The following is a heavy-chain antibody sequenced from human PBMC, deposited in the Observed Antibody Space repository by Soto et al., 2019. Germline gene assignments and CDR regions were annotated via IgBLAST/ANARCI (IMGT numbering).Heavy chain of an antibody. J-gene: IGHJ6*02. CDR3: ARVGYGNGKDV. Sequence: VEMVQSGAEVKKPGASVKVSCKASGYTFTDYFIHWVRQAPGQGLEWMGWINPNSGGTNYAQKFQGRVTMTRDTSITTVYMDLSRLRSDDTATYYCARVGYGNGKDVWGQGTTVTVSS. CDR2: INPNSGGT. CDR1: GYTFTDYF. V-gene: IGHV1-2*02. D-gene: IGHD5-12*01.